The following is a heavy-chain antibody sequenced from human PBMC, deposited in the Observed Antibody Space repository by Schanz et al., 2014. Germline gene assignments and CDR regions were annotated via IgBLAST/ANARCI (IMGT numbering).Heavy chain of an antibody. Sequence: EVQLVESGGGLVQPGGSLRLSCAASGFTFSTSTMHWVRQAPGKGLEWVSSISGDHRNTFYADSVKGRFTISRDNSKNTLYLQMNSLRAEDTAIYYCAKDAPYPFDLWGRGTLITVSS. CDR3: AKDAPYPFDL. V-gene: IGHV3-23*04. J-gene: IGHJ2*01. CDR2: ISGDHRNT. CDR1: GFTFSTST.